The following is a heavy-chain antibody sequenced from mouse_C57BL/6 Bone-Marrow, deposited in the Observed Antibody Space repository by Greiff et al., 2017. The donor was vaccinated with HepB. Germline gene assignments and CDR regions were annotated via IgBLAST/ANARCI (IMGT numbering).Heavy chain of an antibody. CDR2: IRLKSDNYAT. V-gene: IGHV6-3*01. CDR3: TALYDGYGEAMDY. D-gene: IGHD2-3*01. J-gene: IGHJ4*01. CDR1: GFTFSNYW. Sequence: EVKLMESGGGLVQPGGSMKLSCVASGFTFSNYWMNWVRQSPEKGLEWVAQIRLKSDNYATHYAESVKGRFTISRDDSKSSVYLQMNNLRAEDTGIYYCTALYDGYGEAMDYWGQGTSVTVSS.